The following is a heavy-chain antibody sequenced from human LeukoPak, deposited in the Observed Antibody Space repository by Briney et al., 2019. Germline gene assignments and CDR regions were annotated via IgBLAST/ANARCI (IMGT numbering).Heavy chain of an antibody. D-gene: IGHD3-22*01. CDR2: IYTSGST. V-gene: IGHV4-4*07. J-gene: IGHJ4*02. CDR3: AGTYNYYDSSGYLFN. CDR1: GGSISSYY. Sequence: KASETLSLTCTVSGGSISSYYWSWIRQPAGKGLEWIGRIYTSGSTNYNPSLKSRVTMSVDTSKNQFSLKLSSVTAADTAVYYCAGTYNYYDSSGYLFNWGQGTLVTVSS.